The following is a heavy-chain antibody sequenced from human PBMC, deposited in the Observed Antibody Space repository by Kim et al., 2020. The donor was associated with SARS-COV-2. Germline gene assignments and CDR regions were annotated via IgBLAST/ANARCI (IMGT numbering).Heavy chain of an antibody. CDR2: INHSGST. CDR3: ARGRSLFLHSSGYYRQNWFDP. J-gene: IGHJ5*02. CDR1: GGSFSGYY. V-gene: IGHV4-34*01. Sequence: SETLSLTCAVYGGSFSGYYWSWIRQPPGKGLEWIGEINHSGSTNYNPSLKSRVTISVDTSKNQFSLKLSSVTAADTAVYYCARGRSLFLHSSGYYRQNWFDPWGQGTLVTVSS. D-gene: IGHD3-22*01.